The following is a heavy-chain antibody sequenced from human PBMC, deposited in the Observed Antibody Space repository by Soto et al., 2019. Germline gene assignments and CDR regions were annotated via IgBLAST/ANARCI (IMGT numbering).Heavy chain of an antibody. CDR2: TYYRSKWYN. CDR1: GDSVSSNSAA. J-gene: IGHJ4*02. D-gene: IGHD2-15*01. Sequence: SQTLSLTCAISGDSVSSNSAAWNWIRQSPSRGLEWLERTYYRSKWYNDYAVSVKSRITINPDTSKNQFSLQLNSVTPEDTAVYYCARELDCSGGSCPLDYWGQGTLVTVSS. V-gene: IGHV6-1*01. CDR3: ARELDCSGGSCPLDY.